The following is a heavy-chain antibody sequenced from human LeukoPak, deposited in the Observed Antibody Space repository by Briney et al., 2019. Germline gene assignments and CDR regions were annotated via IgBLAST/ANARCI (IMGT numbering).Heavy chain of an antibody. J-gene: IGHJ3*02. CDR1: GFTFSSYS. D-gene: IGHD3-22*01. CDR2: ISSSSSTI. Sequence: GGSLRLSCAASGFTFSSYSMNWVRQAPGKGLEWVSYISSSSSTIYYADSVKGRFTISRDNAKNSLYLQMNSLRAEDTAIYYCAKDRNYFDSSGAFDIWGQGTMVTVSS. CDR3: AKDRNYFDSSGAFDI. V-gene: IGHV3-48*01.